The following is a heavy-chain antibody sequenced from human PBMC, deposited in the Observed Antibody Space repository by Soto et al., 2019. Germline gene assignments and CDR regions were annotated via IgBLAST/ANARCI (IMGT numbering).Heavy chain of an antibody. J-gene: IGHJ5*02. Sequence: QVQLVQSGAEVKKPGASVKVSCKAAGYTFTNYGISWVRQAPGQGLEWMGWIVTYNGNTQSTQKLQGRVTMTTDTPTSTAYMELRSLSSADTAVYYCARGPHRSVWRGKWFDAWGQGTMVTVSS. CDR1: GYTFTNYG. CDR3: ARGPHRSVWRGKWFDA. V-gene: IGHV1-18*01. CDR2: IVTYNGNT. D-gene: IGHD6-19*01.